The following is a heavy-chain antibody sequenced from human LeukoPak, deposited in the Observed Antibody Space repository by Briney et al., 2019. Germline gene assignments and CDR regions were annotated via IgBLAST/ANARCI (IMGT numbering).Heavy chain of an antibody. D-gene: IGHD6-19*01. V-gene: IGHV3-43*02. CDR3: AKDSAVAGPYYFDY. Sequence: GGPLRLSCAASGFTFDDYAMHWVRQAPGKGLEWVSLISGDGGSTYYADSVKGRFTISRDNSKNSPYLQMNSLRTEDTALYYCAKDSAVAGPYYFDYWGQRTLVTVSS. CDR2: ISGDGGST. CDR1: GFTFDDYA. J-gene: IGHJ4*02.